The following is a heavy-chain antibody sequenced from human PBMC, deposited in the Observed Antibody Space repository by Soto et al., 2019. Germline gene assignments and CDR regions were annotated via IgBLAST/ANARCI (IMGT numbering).Heavy chain of an antibody. V-gene: IGHV2-70*01. CDR3: ARISGGAAAGPVDY. CDR2: IDWDDDK. CDR1: GFSLSTSGMC. Sequence: SGPTLVNPTQTLTLTCTFSGFSLSTSGMCVSWIRQPPGKALEWLALIDWDDDKYYSTSLKTRLTISKDTSKNQVVLTMTNMDPVDTATYYCARISGGAAAGPVDYWSQGTLVTVSS. D-gene: IGHD6-13*01. J-gene: IGHJ4*02.